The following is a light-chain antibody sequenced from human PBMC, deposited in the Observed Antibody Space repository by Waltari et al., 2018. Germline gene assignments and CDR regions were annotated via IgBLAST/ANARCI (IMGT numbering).Light chain of an antibody. CDR1: QGISSY. V-gene: IGKV1-8*01. CDR2: AAS. J-gene: IGKJ2*01. CDR3: QQYYSYLT. Sequence: AIRITQSPSSLSASTGHRVTITCRSSQGISSYLASYQQKPGKAPNLLIYAASTLQSGVPSRFSGSGSGTDFTLTISCLQSEDFATYYCQQYYSYLTFGQGTKLEIK.